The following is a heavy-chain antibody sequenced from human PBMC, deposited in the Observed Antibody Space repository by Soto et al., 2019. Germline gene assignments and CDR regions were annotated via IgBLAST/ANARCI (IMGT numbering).Heavy chain of an antibody. CDR2: IYYSGST. CDR1: GGSISSSSYY. Sequence: QLQLQESGPGLVKPSETLSLTCTVSGGSISSSSYYWGWIRQPPGKGLEWIGSIYYSGSTYYNPSLKSRVTISVDTSKNQFSLKLSSVTAADTAVYYCERRVYSGSYPAHFDYWGQGTLLTVSS. D-gene: IGHD1-26*01. V-gene: IGHV4-39*01. J-gene: IGHJ4*02. CDR3: ERRVYSGSYPAHFDY.